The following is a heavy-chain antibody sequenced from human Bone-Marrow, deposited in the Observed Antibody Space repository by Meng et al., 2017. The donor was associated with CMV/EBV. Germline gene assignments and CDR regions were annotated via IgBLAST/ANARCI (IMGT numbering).Heavy chain of an antibody. Sequence: SETLSLTCTVSGGSISSYYWSWIRQPPGKGLEWIGYIYYSGSTNYNPSLKSRVTISVDTSKNQFSLKLSSVTAADTAVYYCATDHIETQRDYYLNNWGQGTLDTVS. CDR1: GGSISSYY. CDR3: ATDHIETQRDYYLNN. D-gene: IGHD6-25*01. V-gene: IGHV4-59*01. CDR2: IYYSGST. J-gene: IGHJ4*02.